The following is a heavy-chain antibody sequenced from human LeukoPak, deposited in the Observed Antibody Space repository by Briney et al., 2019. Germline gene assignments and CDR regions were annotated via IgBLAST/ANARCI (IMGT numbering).Heavy chain of an antibody. V-gene: IGHV3-48*01. D-gene: IGHD5-18*01. CDR3: ARADSYGYIGVFDY. J-gene: IGHJ4*02. CDR1: GFTFSRYS. CDR2: ISSSSSTI. Sequence: PGGSLRLSCAASGFTFSRYSMNWVRQAPGKGLEWLSYISSSSSTIYYADSVKGRFTISRDNAKNSLYLQVNSLRAEDTAVYYCARADSYGYIGVFDYWGQGTLVTVSS.